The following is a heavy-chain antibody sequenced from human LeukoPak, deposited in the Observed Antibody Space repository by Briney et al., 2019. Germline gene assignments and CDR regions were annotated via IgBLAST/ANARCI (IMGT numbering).Heavy chain of an antibody. D-gene: IGHD6-13*01. J-gene: IGHJ5*02. CDR1: GFTFSSYW. Sequence: GGSLRLSCAASGFTFSSYWMSWVRQAPGEGLEWVANIKQDGSEKYYVDSVKGRFTISRDNAKNSLYLQMNSLRAEDTAVYYCAGGYSTDNWFDPWGQGTLVTVSS. V-gene: IGHV3-7*01. CDR3: AGGYSTDNWFDP. CDR2: IKQDGSEK.